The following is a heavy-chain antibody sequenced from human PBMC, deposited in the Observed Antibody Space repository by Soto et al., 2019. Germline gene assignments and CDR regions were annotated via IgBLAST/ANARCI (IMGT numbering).Heavy chain of an antibody. CDR3: ASGGLHGYTNGGLSYFHS. J-gene: IGHJ4*02. CDR2: ISGTDGGA. D-gene: IGHD5-18*01. V-gene: IGHV3-23*01. CDR1: ALSSSNHA. Sequence: EVHLLESGGGLVQPGGSLRLSCAASALSSSNHAMTWVRQAPGKGLEWVSGISGTDGGAYYADSVKGRFTISRDNSRSTLYLQMNSLRVEDTAVYYCASGGLHGYTNGGLSYFHSWGQGTLVTVSS.